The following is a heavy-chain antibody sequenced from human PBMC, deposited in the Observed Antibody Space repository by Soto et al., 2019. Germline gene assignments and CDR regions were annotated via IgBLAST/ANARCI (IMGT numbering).Heavy chain of an antibody. CDR3: ARKGYIGTFDMAF. Sequence: ASVKVSCKASGYTFKSYDVMWVRKAPGQGLEWMGWISGHNGKADYAENFQGRVIMTTDTSTATASMDLRGLRSDDTAVYYCARKGYIGTFDMAFWGHWTTVTVS. D-gene: IGHD5-12*01. J-gene: IGHJ6*02. V-gene: IGHV1-18*04. CDR2: ISGHNGKA. CDR1: GYTFKSYD.